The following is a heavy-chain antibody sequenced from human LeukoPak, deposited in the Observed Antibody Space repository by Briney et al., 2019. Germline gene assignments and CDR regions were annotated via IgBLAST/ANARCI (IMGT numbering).Heavy chain of an antibody. Sequence: GGSLSLSCAASGFTVSSNYMSWVRPAPGKGLEWVSVIYSGGSTYYADSVKGRFTISRDNSKNTLYLQMNSLRAEDTAVYYCARARTNWNHPYAGDYYYMDVWGKGTTVTVSS. V-gene: IGHV3-53*01. D-gene: IGHD1-1*01. CDR2: IYSGGST. J-gene: IGHJ6*03. CDR1: GFTVSSNY. CDR3: ARARTNWNHPYAGDYYYMDV.